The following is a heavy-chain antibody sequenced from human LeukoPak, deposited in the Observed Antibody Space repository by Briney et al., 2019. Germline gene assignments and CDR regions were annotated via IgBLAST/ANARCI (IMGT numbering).Heavy chain of an antibody. CDR1: SGSSSGYY. CDR2: INQSGTT. CDR3: ATVIRYFDWLSAGFDY. J-gene: IGHJ4*02. V-gene: IGHV4-34*01. D-gene: IGHD3-9*01. Sequence: SETLSLTCAVSSGSSSGYYWSWLRQPPGKGLEWIGEINQSGTTKYSPFLKSRVTISVDTSKNQFSLKLSSVTAADTAVYYCATVIRYFDWLSAGFDYWGQGALVTVSS.